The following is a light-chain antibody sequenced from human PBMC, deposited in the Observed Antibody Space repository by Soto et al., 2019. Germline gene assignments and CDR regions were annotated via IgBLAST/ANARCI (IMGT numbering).Light chain of an antibody. CDR1: QSINTW. CDR3: QQYSSYQK. V-gene: IGKV1-5*01. J-gene: IGKJ1*01. Sequence: RASQSINTWLAWYQQKPGKAHKLLIYHASNLQSGVPSMFSGSGAGIEFRFAVCTLQPDDFAAYYGQQYSSYQKFREGNKVGI. CDR2: HAS.